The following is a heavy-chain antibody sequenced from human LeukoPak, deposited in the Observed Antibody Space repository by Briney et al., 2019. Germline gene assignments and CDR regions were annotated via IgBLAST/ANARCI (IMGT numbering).Heavy chain of an antibody. CDR3: ARLRLDCSGGSCYSGLYWFDP. Sequence: PSETLSLTCTVSGGSLSSYYWIWIRQPPGKGLEYIGYIFYSGKTNYNPSLKSRVTISVDTSKNQFSLKLSSVTAADTAVYYCARLRLDCSGGSCYSGLYWFDPWGQGTLVTVSS. CDR1: GGSLSSYY. CDR2: IFYSGKT. V-gene: IGHV4-59*08. J-gene: IGHJ5*02. D-gene: IGHD2-15*01.